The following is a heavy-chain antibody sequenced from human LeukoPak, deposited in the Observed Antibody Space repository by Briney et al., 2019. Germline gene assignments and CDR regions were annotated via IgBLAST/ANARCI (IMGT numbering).Heavy chain of an antibody. CDR3: ARDRYCSGGSCYFDY. D-gene: IGHD2-15*01. J-gene: IGHJ4*02. V-gene: IGHV4-39*07. CDR2: IYYSGST. Sequence: PSETLSLTCTVSGGSISSSSYYWSWIRQPPGKGLEWIGSIYYSGSTYYNPSLKSRVTISVDTSKNQFSLKLSSVTAADTAVYYCARDRYCSGGSCYFDYWGQGTLVTVSS. CDR1: GGSISSSSYY.